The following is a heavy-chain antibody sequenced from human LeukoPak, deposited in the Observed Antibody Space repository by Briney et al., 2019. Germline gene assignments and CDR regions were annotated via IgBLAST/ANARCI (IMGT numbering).Heavy chain of an antibody. CDR1: GFTFGSYS. V-gene: IGHV3-21*01. D-gene: IGHD6-19*01. Sequence: GGSLRLSCAASGFTFGSYSMNWVRQAPGKGLEWVSSISSNSSYIYYADSVKGRFTISRDDAKNSLYLQMNSLRAEDTAVYYCARVSSGWYGYWGQGTLVTVSS. CDR2: ISSNSSYI. CDR3: ARVSSGWYGY. J-gene: IGHJ4*02.